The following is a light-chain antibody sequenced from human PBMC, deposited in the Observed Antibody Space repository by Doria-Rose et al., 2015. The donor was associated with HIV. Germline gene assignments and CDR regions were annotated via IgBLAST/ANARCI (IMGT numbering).Light chain of an antibody. CDR3: HQYGTSWT. CDR2: DGS. Sequence: TQSPGTLSLSPGERATLSCRASQSFSSTYLAWYQQKAGQAPSLLIYDGSTRATGIPDTFSASGSEAEFTLTINRLEPEDFAPYYCHQYGTSWTFGQGTKVEI. CDR1: QSFSSTY. J-gene: IGKJ1*01. V-gene: IGKV3-20*01.